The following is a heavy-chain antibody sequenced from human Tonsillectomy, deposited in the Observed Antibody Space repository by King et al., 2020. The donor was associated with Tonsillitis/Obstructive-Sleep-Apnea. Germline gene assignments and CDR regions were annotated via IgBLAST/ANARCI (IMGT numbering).Heavy chain of an antibody. Sequence: VQLQQWGAGLLKPSETLSLTCAVYGGSFSGYYWSWIRQPPGKGLEWIGEINHSGSTNYNPSLKRRVTISVDTSKNQFSLKLCSVTAADTAVYYCARAPLYYDFWSADGPFDYWGQGTLVTVSS. D-gene: IGHD3-3*01. V-gene: IGHV4-34*01. CDR1: GGSFSGYY. CDR2: INHSGST. J-gene: IGHJ4*02. CDR3: ARAPLYYDFWSADGPFDY.